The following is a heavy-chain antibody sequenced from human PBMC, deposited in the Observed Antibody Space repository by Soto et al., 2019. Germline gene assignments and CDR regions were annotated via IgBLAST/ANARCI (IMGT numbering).Heavy chain of an antibody. V-gene: IGHV4-61*01. CDR2: IYYSGST. CDR3: ARVSSSWPYYFDY. D-gene: IGHD6-13*01. Sequence: SETLSLTCTVSGGSVSSGSYYWSWIRQPPGKGLEWIGSIYYSGSTNYNPSLKSRVTISVDTSKNQFSLKLSSVTAADTAVYYCARVSSSWPYYFDYWGQGTLVTVSS. J-gene: IGHJ4*02. CDR1: GGSVSSGSYY.